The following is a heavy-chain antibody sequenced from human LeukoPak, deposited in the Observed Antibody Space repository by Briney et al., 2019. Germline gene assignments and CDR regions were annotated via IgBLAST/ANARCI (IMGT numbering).Heavy chain of an antibody. D-gene: IGHD1-26*01. V-gene: IGHV3-23*01. Sequence: GGSLRLSCATSGFTFRSFAMSWVRQAPGKGLEWVSTTDDDGSNTYYADSVKGRFTISRDNTKNTLYLQMNSLRAEDTAIYYCAKAGVVGATFRMDYWGQGTLVTVSS. CDR1: GFTFRSFA. J-gene: IGHJ4*02. CDR3: AKAGVVGATFRMDY. CDR2: TDDDGSNT.